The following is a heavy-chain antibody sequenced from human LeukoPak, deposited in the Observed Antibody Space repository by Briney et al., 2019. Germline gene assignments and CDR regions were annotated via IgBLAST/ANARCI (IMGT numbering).Heavy chain of an antibody. D-gene: IGHD2-2*01. V-gene: IGHV4-59*01. CDR3: ARTPWGHCSSTSCVDTYYYYYGMDV. CDR2: IYYSGST. CDR1: GGSISSYY. Sequence: SETLSLTCTVSGGSISSYYWSWIRQPPGKGLEWIGYIYYSGSTNYNPSLTSRVTISVDTSKNQFSLKLSSVTSADTAVYYCARTPWGHCSSTSCVDTYYYYYGMDVWGQGTTVTVSS. J-gene: IGHJ6*02.